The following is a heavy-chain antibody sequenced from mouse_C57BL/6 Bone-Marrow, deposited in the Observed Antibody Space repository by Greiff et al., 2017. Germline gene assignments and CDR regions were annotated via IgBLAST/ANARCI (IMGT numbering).Heavy chain of an antibody. Sequence: QVQLQHSGAELVKPGASVKISCKASGYAFSSYWMNWVKQRPGKGLEWIGQIYPGDGDTNYNGKFKGKATLTADKSSSTAYMQLSSLTSEDSAVYFCATYYYGTQDAMDYWGQGTSVTVSS. J-gene: IGHJ4*01. D-gene: IGHD1-1*01. CDR2: IYPGDGDT. V-gene: IGHV1-80*01. CDR1: GYAFSSYW. CDR3: ATYYYGTQDAMDY.